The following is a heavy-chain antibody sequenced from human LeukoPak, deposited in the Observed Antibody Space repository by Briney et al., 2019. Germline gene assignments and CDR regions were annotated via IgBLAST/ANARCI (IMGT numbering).Heavy chain of an antibody. CDR3: ARDQAGTTSWYFDY. D-gene: IGHD1-1*01. V-gene: IGHV1-18*01. CDR1: GGSFSNFA. J-gene: IGHJ4*02. CDR2: ISAYNGNT. Sequence: ASVKVSCKASGGSFSNFAISWVRQAPGQGLEWMGWISAYNGNTNYAQKLQGRVTMTTDTSTSTAYMELRSLRSDDTAVYYCARDQAGTTSWYFDYWGQGTLVTVSS.